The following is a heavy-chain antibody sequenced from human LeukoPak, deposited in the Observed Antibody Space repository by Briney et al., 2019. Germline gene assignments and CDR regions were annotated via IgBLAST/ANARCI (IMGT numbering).Heavy chain of an antibody. CDR1: EGTLSSYA. Sequence: GSSVKFSCKASEGTLSSYAISWVRQAPGQGLDWMGGIIPIFGTANYAQKFQGRVTITTDESTSTAYMELSSLRSEDTAVYYCARLDYGGNFGTSSPHAFDIWGQGTMVTVSS. CDR3: ARLDYGGNFGTSSPHAFDI. V-gene: IGHV1-69*05. J-gene: IGHJ3*02. D-gene: IGHD4-23*01. CDR2: IIPIFGTA.